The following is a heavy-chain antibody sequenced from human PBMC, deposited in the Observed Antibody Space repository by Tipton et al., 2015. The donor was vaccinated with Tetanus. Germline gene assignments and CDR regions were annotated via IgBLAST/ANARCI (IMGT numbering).Heavy chain of an antibody. CDR2: IYYSGST. V-gene: IGHV4-59*02. CDR3: ARSYSSSWYYYGMDV. D-gene: IGHD6-13*01. J-gene: IGHJ6*02. Sequence: LRLSCAASGFTVSSNYMSWVRQAPGKGLEWIGYIYYSGSTNYNPSLKSRVTISVDTSKNQFSLKLSSVTAADTAVYYCARSYSSSWYYYGMDVWGQGTTVTVSS. CDR1: GFTVSSNY.